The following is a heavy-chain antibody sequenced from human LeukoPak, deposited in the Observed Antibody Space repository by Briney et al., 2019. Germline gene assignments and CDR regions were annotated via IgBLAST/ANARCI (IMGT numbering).Heavy chain of an antibody. CDR3: AGSSSWSSPSFVSAFDI. D-gene: IGHD6-13*01. CDR1: GGTFSSYA. J-gene: IGHJ3*02. Sequence: SVKVSCKASGGTFSSYAISWVRQAPGQGLEWMGGIIPIFGTANYAQKFQGRVTITADESTSTAYMELSSLRSEDTAVYYCAGSSSWSSPSFVSAFDIWGQGTMVTVSS. CDR2: IIPIFGTA. V-gene: IGHV1-69*13.